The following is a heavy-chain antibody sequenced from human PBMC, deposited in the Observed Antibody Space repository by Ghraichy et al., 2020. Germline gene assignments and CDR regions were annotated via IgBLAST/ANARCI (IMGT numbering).Heavy chain of an antibody. Sequence: ASVKVSCKASGYTFTGYYMNWVRQAPGQGLEWMGWINPNSGGTYYAQKFQGRVTMTRDTSISTAYMELSRLRSDDTAVYYCARDSVEMATLYYFDYWGQGSLVTVSS. V-gene: IGHV1-2*02. D-gene: IGHD5-24*01. J-gene: IGHJ4*02. CDR1: GYTFTGYY. CDR3: ARDSVEMATLYYFDY. CDR2: INPNSGGT.